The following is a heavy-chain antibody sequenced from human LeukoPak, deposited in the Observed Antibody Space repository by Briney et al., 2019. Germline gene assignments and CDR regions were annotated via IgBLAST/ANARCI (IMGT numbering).Heavy chain of an antibody. J-gene: IGHJ5*02. CDR2: ISAYNGNT. V-gene: IGHV1-18*01. CDR3: ARDGFVVVPAATNWFDP. D-gene: IGHD2-2*01. CDR1: GYTFTSYG. Sequence: ASVKVSCKASGYTFTSYGISWVRQAPGQGLEWMGWISAYNGNTNYAQKLQGRVTMTTDTSTSTAYTELRSLRSDDTAVYYCARDGFVVVPAATNWFDPWGQGTLVTVSS.